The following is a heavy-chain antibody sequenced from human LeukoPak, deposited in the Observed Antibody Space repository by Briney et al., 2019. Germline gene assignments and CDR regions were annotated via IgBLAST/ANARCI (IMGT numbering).Heavy chain of an antibody. CDR2: IYYSGST. CDR3: ARMTLGATKRYFDY. V-gene: IGHV4-59*01. J-gene: IGHJ4*02. D-gene: IGHD1-26*01. Sequence: PSETLSLTCTVSGGSISSYYWSWIRQPPGKGLEWIGYIYYSGSTNYNPSLKSRVTISVDTSKNQFSLKLSSVTAADTAVYYCARMTLGATKRYFDYWGQGTLVTVSS. CDR1: GGSISSYY.